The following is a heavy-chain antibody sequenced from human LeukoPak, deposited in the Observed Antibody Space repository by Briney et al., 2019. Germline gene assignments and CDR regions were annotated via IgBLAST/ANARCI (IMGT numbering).Heavy chain of an antibody. CDR2: ISVSDGSI. D-gene: IGHD3-22*01. CDR1: GFTFSNYA. J-gene: IGHJ4*02. Sequence: PGGSLRLSCAASGFTFSNYALHWVRQAPGKGLEWVSGISVSDGSIYYADSVTGRFTISRDNSKDTLYLQMNSLRVEDTALYYCAKEHSVLTMMRGLDSWGQGTLVTVSS. V-gene: IGHV3-23*01. CDR3: AKEHSVLTMMRGLDS.